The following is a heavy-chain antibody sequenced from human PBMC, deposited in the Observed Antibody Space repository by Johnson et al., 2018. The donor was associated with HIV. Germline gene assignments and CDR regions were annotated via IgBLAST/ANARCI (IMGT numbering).Heavy chain of an antibody. V-gene: IGHV3-30*02. J-gene: IGHJ3*02. CDR1: GFTFSSYG. D-gene: IGHD3-22*01. Sequence: QVQLVESGGGVVQPGGSLRLSCAASGFTFSSYGMHWVRQAPGKGLEWVAFIRYDGSNKYYADYVKGRFTISRGNSKNKLYLQMNSMRDEDTAVYYCGGSYYYESGGYYARNAFDIWGQGTMVTVSS. CDR2: IRYDGSNK. CDR3: GGSYYYESGGYYARNAFDI.